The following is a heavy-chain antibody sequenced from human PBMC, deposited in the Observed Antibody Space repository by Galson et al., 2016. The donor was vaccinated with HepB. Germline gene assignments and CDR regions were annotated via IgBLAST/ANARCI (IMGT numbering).Heavy chain of an antibody. CDR1: GGSTFSHY. CDR3: AKQQNDGHGMDV. Sequence: TLSLTCTVSGGSTFSHYWSWIRQPPGKGLEWIGYLYYSGRPSYNPSLKSRVTVSIDASTNQVSLTLTSGTAADTAVYYCAKQQNDGHGMDVWGQGTTVTVS. D-gene: IGHD2/OR15-2a*01. CDR2: LYYSGRP. J-gene: IGHJ6*02. V-gene: IGHV4-59*08.